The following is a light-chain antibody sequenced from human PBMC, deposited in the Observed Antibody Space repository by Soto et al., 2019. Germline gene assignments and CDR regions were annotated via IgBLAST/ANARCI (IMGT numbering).Light chain of an antibody. Sequence: QSALTQPASVSGSPGQSITISCTGTSSDVGSYNLVSWYQQHPGKAPKLMIYEGSKRPSGVSNRFSGSKSGNTASLTISGLQAEDEADYYCSSYTTTITVFGGGTKVTVL. CDR2: EGS. J-gene: IGLJ3*02. CDR1: SSDVGSYNL. V-gene: IGLV2-14*02. CDR3: SSYTTTITV.